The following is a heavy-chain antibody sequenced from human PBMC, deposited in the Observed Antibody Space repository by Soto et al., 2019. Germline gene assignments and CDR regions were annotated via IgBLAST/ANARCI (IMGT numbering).Heavy chain of an antibody. V-gene: IGHV4-31*03. Sequence: SETLSLTCTVSGGSISSGGYYWSWIRQHPGKGLEWIGYIYYSGSTYYNPSLKSRVTISVDTSKNQFSLKLSSVTAADTAVYYCARDHYDILTGHNYYYGMDVWGQGTTVTV. CDR1: GGSISSGGYY. CDR2: IYYSGST. CDR3: ARDHYDILTGHNYYYGMDV. D-gene: IGHD3-9*01. J-gene: IGHJ6*02.